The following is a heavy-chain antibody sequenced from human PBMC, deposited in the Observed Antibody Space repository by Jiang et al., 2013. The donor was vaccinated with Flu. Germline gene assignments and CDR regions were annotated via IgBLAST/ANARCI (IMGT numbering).Heavy chain of an antibody. Sequence: GIVYPGDSDTRYNPSFQGQVTISVDKAINTAYLQLSSLKASDTAMYYCAGYFSLRRAYDIWGQGTMVIVSS. J-gene: IGHJ3*02. CDR2: VYPGDSDT. D-gene: IGHD2/OR15-2a*01. V-gene: IGHV5-51*01. CDR3: AGYFSLRRAYDI.